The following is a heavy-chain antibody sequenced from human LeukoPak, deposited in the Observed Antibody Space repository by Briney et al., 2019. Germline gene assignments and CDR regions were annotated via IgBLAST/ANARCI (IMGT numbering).Heavy chain of an antibody. CDR2: ISAYNGNT. D-gene: IGHD3-22*01. Sequence: ASVKVSCKASGYTFTSYGISWVRQAPGQGLEWMGWISAYNGNTNYAQKLQGRVTMTTDTSTSTACMELRSLRSDDTAVYYCARGAYYDSSGYRVYDYWGQGTLVTVSS. J-gene: IGHJ4*02. CDR1: GYTFTSYG. V-gene: IGHV1-18*01. CDR3: ARGAYYDSSGYRVYDY.